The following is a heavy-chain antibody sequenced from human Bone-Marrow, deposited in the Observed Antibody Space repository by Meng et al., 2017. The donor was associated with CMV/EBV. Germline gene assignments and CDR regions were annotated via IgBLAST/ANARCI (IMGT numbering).Heavy chain of an antibody. CDR1: GFTFSTHA. CDR2: ISGSGGST. J-gene: IGHJ2*01. CDR3: ARDQNHWYFDL. Sequence: GGSLRLSCAASGFTFSTHAMSWVRQAPGKGLEWVSAISGSGGSTSYADSVKGRFTISRDNSKNTLYLQMNSLRAEDTALYFCARDQNHWYFDLWGRGNLVNVSS. V-gene: IGHV3-23*01.